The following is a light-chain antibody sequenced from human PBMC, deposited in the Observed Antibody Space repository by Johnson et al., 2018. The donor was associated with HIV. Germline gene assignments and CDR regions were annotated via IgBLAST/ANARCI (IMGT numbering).Light chain of an antibody. CDR1: SSNIGNNY. V-gene: IGLV1-51*01. CDR3: GTWDSSLSAYV. Sequence: QPVLTQPPSVSAAPGQKVTISCSGSSSNIGNNYVSWYQQLPGRAPKLLIYDNNKRPSGIPDRFSGSKSGTSATLGITGLLTGDEADYYCGTWDSSLSAYVFGTGTKVTVL. CDR2: DNN. J-gene: IGLJ1*01.